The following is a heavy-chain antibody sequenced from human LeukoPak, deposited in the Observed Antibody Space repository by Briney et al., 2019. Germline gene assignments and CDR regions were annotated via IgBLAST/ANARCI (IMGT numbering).Heavy chain of an antibody. CDR2: ISSSSSTI. V-gene: IGHV3-48*02. D-gene: IGHD1-26*01. CDR3: ARELGIVGATGDFDY. J-gene: IGHJ4*02. CDR1: GFTFSSYS. Sequence: PGGSLRLSCAASGFTFSSYSMNWVRQAPGKGLEWVSYISSSSSTIYYADSVKGRFTISRDNAKNSLYLQMNSLRDEDTAVYYCARELGIVGATGDFDYWGQGTLVTVSS.